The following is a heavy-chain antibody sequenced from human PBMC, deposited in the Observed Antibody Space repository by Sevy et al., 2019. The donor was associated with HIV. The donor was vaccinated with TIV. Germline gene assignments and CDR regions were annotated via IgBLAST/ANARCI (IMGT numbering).Heavy chain of an antibody. J-gene: IGHJ4*02. V-gene: IGHV3-21*05. CDR2: IGSGFNI. D-gene: IGHD3-9*01. Sequence: GGSLRLSCELSGSTFSGHHLNWVRQAPGKGLEWVAYIGSGFNIYYTHSVRGRFTISRDNARNSLFLQMDSLGAEDTAVYYCATDQDWAFDNWGQGTLVTVSS. CDR1: GSTFSGHH. CDR3: ATDQDWAFDN.